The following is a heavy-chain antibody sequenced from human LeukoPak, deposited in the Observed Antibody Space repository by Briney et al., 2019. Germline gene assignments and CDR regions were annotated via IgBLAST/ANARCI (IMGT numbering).Heavy chain of an antibody. D-gene: IGHD5-18*01. V-gene: IGHV4-59*08. J-gene: IGHJ6*03. Sequence: PSETLSLTXTVSGGSISSYYWSWIRQPPGKGLEWVGYIYYSGSTNYNPSLKSRVTISVDTSKNQFSLKLSSVTAADTAVYYCARGQADTAMYYYYYYMDVWGKGTTVTVSS. CDR3: ARGQADTAMYYYYYYMDV. CDR1: GGSISSYY. CDR2: IYYSGST.